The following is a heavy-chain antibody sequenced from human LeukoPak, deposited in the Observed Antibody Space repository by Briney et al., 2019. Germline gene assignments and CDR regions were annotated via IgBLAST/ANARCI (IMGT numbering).Heavy chain of an antibody. V-gene: IGHV3-21*01. CDR2: INSGSTYT. Sequence: PGGSLRLSCAASGFTFSNNWMHWVRQAPGKGLVWVSSINSGSTYTYYTESVKGRFTVSRDNAKNSLFLQMNSLRAEDTAIYYCARSLTTLTYEGYWGQGTLVTVSS. CDR3: ARSLTTLTYEGY. D-gene: IGHD1-1*01. J-gene: IGHJ4*02. CDR1: GFTFSNNW.